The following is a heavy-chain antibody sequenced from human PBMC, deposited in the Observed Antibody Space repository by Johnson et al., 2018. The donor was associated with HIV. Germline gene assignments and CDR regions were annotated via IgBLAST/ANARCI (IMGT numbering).Heavy chain of an antibody. CDR1: GFTFSSYA. D-gene: IGHD1-26*01. V-gene: IGHV3-15*01. CDR2: IKSKTDGETA. CDR3: TSWGAGADAFDI. J-gene: IGHJ3*02. Sequence: VQLVESGGGLVQPGGSLRLSCAASGFTFSSYAMHWVRQAPGKGLEWVGRIKSKTDGETADYAAPVKGRFTISRDDSKKTLYLQMNSLKTEDTAVYYCTSWGAGADAFDIWGQGTMVTVSS.